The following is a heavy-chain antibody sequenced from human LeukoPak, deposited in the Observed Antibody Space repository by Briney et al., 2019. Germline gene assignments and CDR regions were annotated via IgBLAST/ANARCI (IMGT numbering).Heavy chain of an antibody. CDR1: GLTFSYTW. J-gene: IGHJ4*02. CDR2: IKSKTDGGTT. V-gene: IGHV3-15*01. D-gene: IGHD2-15*01. CDR3: TSCTGGSCYVSVY. Sequence: GGSPRLSCAASGLTFSYTWMTWVRQAPGKGLEWVGRIKSKTDGGTTDYAAPVKGRFTISRDDSKNTLYLQMNSLKTEDTAVYYCTSCTGGSCYVSVYWGQGTLVTVSA.